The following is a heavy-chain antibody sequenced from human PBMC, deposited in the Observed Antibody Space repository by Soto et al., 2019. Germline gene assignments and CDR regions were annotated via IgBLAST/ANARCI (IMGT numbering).Heavy chain of an antibody. D-gene: IGHD2-8*01. V-gene: IGHV3-33*01. Sequence: PGGSLRLSCAASGFTFSSYGMHWVRQAPGKGLEWVAVIWYDGSNKYYADSVKGRFTISRDNSKNTLYLQMNSLRAEDTAVYYCARGVSRYYYYGMDVWGQGTTVTVSS. CDR3: ARGVSRYYYYGMDV. CDR2: IWYDGSNK. J-gene: IGHJ6*02. CDR1: GFTFSSYG.